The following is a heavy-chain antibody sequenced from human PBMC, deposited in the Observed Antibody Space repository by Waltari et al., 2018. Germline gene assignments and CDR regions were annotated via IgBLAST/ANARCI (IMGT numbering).Heavy chain of an antibody. D-gene: IGHD6-19*01. CDR2: IYYGGST. J-gene: IGHJ4*02. CDR1: GDSINSSSYY. Sequence: QLQLQESGPGLVKPSETLSLTCTVSGDSINSSSYYWGWIRQPPGKGLEWIGSIYYGGSTYNNPSRESRVTMSVDTSKNQFSLKLSSVTAVDTAVYYCARHGRTSGWYGHFDYWGQGTLVTVSS. V-gene: IGHV4-39*01. CDR3: ARHGRTSGWYGHFDY.